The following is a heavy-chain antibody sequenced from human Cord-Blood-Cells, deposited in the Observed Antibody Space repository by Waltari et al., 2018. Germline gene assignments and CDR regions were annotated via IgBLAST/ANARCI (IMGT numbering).Heavy chain of an antibody. Sequence: EVQLVESGGGLVQPGGSLRLSCAASGFTFSSYEMNWVRQAPGKGLEWVSYISSSGSTIDYADSVKGRFTISRDNAKNSLYLQMNSLRAEDTAVYYCARVPPLEQLVDYWGQGTLVTVSS. D-gene: IGHD6-13*01. V-gene: IGHV3-48*03. CDR1: GFTFSSYE. J-gene: IGHJ4*02. CDR3: ARVPPLEQLVDY. CDR2: ISSSGSTI.